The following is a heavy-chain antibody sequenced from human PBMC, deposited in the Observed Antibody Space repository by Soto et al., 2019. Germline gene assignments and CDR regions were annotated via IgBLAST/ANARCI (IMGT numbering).Heavy chain of an antibody. J-gene: IGHJ4*02. CDR1: GGTFSSYA. D-gene: IGHD2-21*02. Sequence: QVQLVQSGAEVKKPGSSVKVSCKASGGTFSSYAISWVRQAPGQGLEWMGGIIPIFGTANYAQKFQGRVXIXAXXSTSTAYMELSSLRSEDTAVYYCARWGGNSGYFDYWGQGTLVTVSS. V-gene: IGHV1-69*12. CDR3: ARWGGNSGYFDY. CDR2: IIPIFGTA.